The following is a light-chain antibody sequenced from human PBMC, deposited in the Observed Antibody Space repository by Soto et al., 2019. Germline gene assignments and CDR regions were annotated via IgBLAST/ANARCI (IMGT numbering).Light chain of an antibody. V-gene: IGKV3-15*01. Sequence: EIVMTQSPATLSVSPGERATLSCRASQSVSSNLAWYQHKPGQAPRLLIFGASTRAARIPARFSGSGSGTEFTLTISSLQSEDFAVYYWQSYNTWPRGVFFGGGTKVEIK. CDR2: GAS. J-gene: IGKJ4*01. CDR1: QSVSSN. CDR3: QSYNTWPRGVF.